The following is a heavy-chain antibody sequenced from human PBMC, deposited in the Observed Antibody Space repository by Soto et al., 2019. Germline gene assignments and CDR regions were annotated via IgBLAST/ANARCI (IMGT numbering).Heavy chain of an antibody. V-gene: IGHV3-33*01. CDR2: IWYDGSNK. CDR3: ARATEASYGMDV. Sequence: GGSLRLSCAASGFTFGSYGMHWVRQAPGKGLEWVAVIWYDGSNKYYADSVKGRFTISRDNSKNTLYLQMNSLRAEDTAVYYCARATEASYGMDVWGQGTTVTVSS. J-gene: IGHJ6*02. CDR1: GFTFGSYG.